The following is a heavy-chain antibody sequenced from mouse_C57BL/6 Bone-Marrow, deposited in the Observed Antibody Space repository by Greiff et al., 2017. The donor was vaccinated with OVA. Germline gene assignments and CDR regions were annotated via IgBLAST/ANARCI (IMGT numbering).Heavy chain of an antibody. CDR3: ARGGGTVEDWYFDV. J-gene: IGHJ1*03. D-gene: IGHD1-1*01. V-gene: IGHV1-55*01. CDR1: GYTFTSYW. CDR2: IYPGSGST. Sequence: VKLMESGAELVKPGASVKMSCKASGYTFTSYWITWVKQRPGQGLEWIGDIYPGSGSTNYNEKFKSKATLTVDTSSSTAYMQLSSLTSEDSAVYYCARGGGTVEDWYFDVWGTGTTVTVSS.